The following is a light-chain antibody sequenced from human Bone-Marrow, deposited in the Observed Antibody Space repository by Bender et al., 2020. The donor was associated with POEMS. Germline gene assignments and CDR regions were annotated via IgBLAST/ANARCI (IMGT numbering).Light chain of an antibody. Sequence: SFVLTQPPSVSVPPGETASIPCEAKNIVGKSVHWYQHKPGQAPVLVIYHDSHRPSAIPERFSGSNSGSTATLSISGVEAGDEADYFCQVWDDIGRLYVFGTGTQVTVL. CDR2: HDS. V-gene: IGLV3-21*04. CDR1: NIVGKS. CDR3: QVWDDIGRLYV. J-gene: IGLJ1*01.